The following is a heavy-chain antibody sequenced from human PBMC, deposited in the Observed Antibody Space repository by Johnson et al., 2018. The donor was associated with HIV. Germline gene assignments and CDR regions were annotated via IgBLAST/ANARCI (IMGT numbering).Heavy chain of an antibody. Sequence: VQLVESGGGLVQTGGSLRLSCAASGFTVSTNSLIWVRQAPGMGLEWVSVIYSGADPVYADSVKGRFSFTRDESKNTVYLQMNSLRAEDTAIYFCARDKSKVTSAPDQEAFDIWGQGTMVTVSS. V-gene: IGHV3-66*02. CDR1: GFTVSTNS. CDR3: ARDKSKVTSAPDQEAFDI. D-gene: IGHD6-13*01. J-gene: IGHJ3*02. CDR2: IYSGADP.